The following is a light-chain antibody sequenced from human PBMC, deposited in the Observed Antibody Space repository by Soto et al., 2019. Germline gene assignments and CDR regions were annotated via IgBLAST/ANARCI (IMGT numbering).Light chain of an antibody. V-gene: IGLV1-44*01. CDR1: TSNIGSNT. CDR3: AAWDDSLNGYV. J-gene: IGLJ1*01. CDR2: SNN. Sequence: QSVLTQPPSASGTPGQRVTISCSGSTSNIGSNTVNWFQQLPGTAPKLLIHSNNQRPSGVPGRFSGSKPGTSASLAISGLQSEDEADYFCAAWDDSLNGYVFGTGTKVTVL.